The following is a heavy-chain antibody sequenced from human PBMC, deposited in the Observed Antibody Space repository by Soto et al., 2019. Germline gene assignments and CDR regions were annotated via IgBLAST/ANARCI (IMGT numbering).Heavy chain of an antibody. Sequence: SVKVSCKASGFTFTSSAVQWVRQARGQRLEWIGWTVVGSGNTNYAQKFQERVTITRDMSTSTAYMELSSLRSEDTAVYYCAADLTLTYDFWSGYSRGYGMDVWGQGTTVTVSS. J-gene: IGHJ6*02. CDR3: AADLTLTYDFWSGYSRGYGMDV. V-gene: IGHV1-58*01. CDR2: TVVGSGNT. CDR1: GFTFTSSA. D-gene: IGHD3-3*01.